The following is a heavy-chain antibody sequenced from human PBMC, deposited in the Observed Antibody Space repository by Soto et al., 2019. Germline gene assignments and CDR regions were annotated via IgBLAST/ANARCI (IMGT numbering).Heavy chain of an antibody. V-gene: IGHV3-30*18. CDR2: ISYDGSNK. Sequence: GGSLRLSCAASGFTFSSYGMHWVRQAPGKGLEWVAVISYDGSNKYYADSVKGRFTTSRDNSKNTLYLQMNSLRAEDTAVYYCAKGSGPYYDFWSGYYAGRMDVWGQGTTVTVSS. J-gene: IGHJ6*02. CDR1: GFTFSSYG. D-gene: IGHD3-3*01. CDR3: AKGSGPYYDFWSGYYAGRMDV.